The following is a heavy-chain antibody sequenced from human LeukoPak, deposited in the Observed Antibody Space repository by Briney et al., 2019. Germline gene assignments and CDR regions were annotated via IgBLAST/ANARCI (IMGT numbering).Heavy chain of an antibody. CDR3: ARDRYSYGYPGDY. J-gene: IGHJ4*02. CDR1: GYTSTGYY. D-gene: IGHD5-18*01. Sequence: ASVKLSCKASGYTSTGYYMHWVRQAPGQGLEWMGWINPNSGGTNYAQKFQGRVTMTRDTSISTAYMELSRLRSDDTAVYYCARDRYSYGYPGDYWGQGTLVAVSS. V-gene: IGHV1-2*02. CDR2: INPNSGGT.